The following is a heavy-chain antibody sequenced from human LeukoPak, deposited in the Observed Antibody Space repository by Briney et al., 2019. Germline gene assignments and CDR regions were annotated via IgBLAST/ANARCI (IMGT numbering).Heavy chain of an antibody. Sequence: GASVKVSCKASVYTFTGYYMHWVRQAPGQGLAWMGWINPNSGGTNYAQKFQGRVTMTRDTSLSTAYMELSRLKSDDTAVDYCARVGEGQLALRVLVYWGQGTLVSVSS. D-gene: IGHD6-13*01. J-gene: IGHJ4*02. CDR2: INPNSGGT. V-gene: IGHV1-2*02. CDR1: VYTFTGYY. CDR3: ARVGEGQLALRVLVY.